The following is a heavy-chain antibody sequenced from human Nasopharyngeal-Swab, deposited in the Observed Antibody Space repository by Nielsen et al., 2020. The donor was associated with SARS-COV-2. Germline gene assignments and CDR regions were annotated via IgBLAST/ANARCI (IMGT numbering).Heavy chain of an antibody. CDR2: ISYDGSNK. J-gene: IGHJ2*01. V-gene: IGHV3-30-3*01. D-gene: IGHD4-17*01. Sequence: GESLKISCAASGFTFSSYAIHWVRQAPGKGLEWVAVISYDGSNKYYADSVKGRFTISRDNAKNSLYLQMNSLRAEDTAVYYCATYRPFADYGDYWYFDLWGRGTLVTVSS. CDR3: ATYRPFADYGDYWYFDL. CDR1: GFTFSSYA.